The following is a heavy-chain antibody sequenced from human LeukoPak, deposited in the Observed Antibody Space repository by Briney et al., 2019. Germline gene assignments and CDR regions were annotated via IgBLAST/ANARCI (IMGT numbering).Heavy chain of an antibody. CDR3: VRDRNYYDTSGSPLYFDF. Sequence: SETLSLTCTVSGGSISSYYWSWIRQPAGKGLEWIGRIYTSGSTNYNPSLKSRVTMSVDTSKNQFSLKLTSVTAADTAVYYCVRDRNYYDTSGSPLYFDFWGQGTLVAVSS. CDR1: GGSISSYY. J-gene: IGHJ4*02. D-gene: IGHD3-22*01. CDR2: IYTSGST. V-gene: IGHV4-4*07.